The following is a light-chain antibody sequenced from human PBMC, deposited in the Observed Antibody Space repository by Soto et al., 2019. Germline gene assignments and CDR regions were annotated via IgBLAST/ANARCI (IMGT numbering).Light chain of an antibody. Sequence: AIRMTQSPSSFSASTGDRVTITCRASQGISSYLAWYQQKPGQAPKLLIYAASTLQSGVPSRFSGSGSETDFTLTISSLQPEDFATYYCHQSYSTSWTFGQGTKVDIK. J-gene: IGKJ1*01. CDR2: AAS. CDR1: QGISSY. CDR3: HQSYSTSWT. V-gene: IGKV1-8*01.